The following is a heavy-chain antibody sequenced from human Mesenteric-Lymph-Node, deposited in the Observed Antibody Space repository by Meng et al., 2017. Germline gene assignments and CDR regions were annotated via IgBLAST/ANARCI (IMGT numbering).Heavy chain of an antibody. CDR3: ARDHGSLNWFDP. V-gene: IGHV3-11*04. Sequence: GESLKISCPASGFTFSDYYMTWIRQPPGQGLEWLASVSPTSGSLYFADSVKGRFSISRDNAKNSVSLQMTRLRVEDTAVYYCARDHGSLNWFDPWGQGTLVTVSS. J-gene: IGHJ5*02. CDR1: GFTFSDYY. D-gene: IGHD6-25*01. CDR2: VSPTSGSL.